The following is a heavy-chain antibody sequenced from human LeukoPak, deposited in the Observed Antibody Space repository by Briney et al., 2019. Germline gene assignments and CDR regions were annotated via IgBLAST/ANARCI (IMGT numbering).Heavy chain of an antibody. CDR1: GGSISSSSYY. CDR3: ATNGHPEYCSGGSCYGLNWFDP. D-gene: IGHD2-15*01. CDR2: IDYSGST. J-gene: IGHJ5*02. Sequence: SETLSLTCAVSGGSISSSSYYWGWIRQPPGEGLEWIANIDYSGSTYYNPPLKSRVTISIDTSMIQFSLKLNSVTAAGTAVYYCATNGHPEYCSGGSCYGLNWFDPWGQGTLVTVSS. V-gene: IGHV4-39*07.